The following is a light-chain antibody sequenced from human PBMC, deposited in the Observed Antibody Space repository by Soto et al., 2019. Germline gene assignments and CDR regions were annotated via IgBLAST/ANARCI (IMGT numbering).Light chain of an antibody. CDR1: QSVISN. V-gene: IGKV3-15*01. CDR3: QQYNSYPLT. J-gene: IGKJ4*01. Sequence: EIVMTQSPATLSVSPGERSTLSCRSSQSVISNLAWYQQKPGQAPRLLIYGASARATGIPARFSGSGSATEFTLTISSLQPDDFATYYCQQYNSYPLTFGGGTKVDIK. CDR2: GAS.